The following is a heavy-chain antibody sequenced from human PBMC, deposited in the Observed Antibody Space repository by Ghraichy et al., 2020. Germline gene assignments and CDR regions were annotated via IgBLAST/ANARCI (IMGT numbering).Heavy chain of an antibody. CDR2: VYYRGCT. CDR3: ARRSLRCAIGWFDP. CDR1: GDSISSDSHI. Sequence: SETLSLTCSVSGDSISSDSHIWGWIRQPPGKGLEWLGSVYYRGCTYYNPSLMGRVTLFVDTSENQFSLSLRSVTAADTAIYYCARRSLRCAIGWFDPWGHGTLVTVSS. V-gene: IGHV4-39*01. J-gene: IGHJ5*02. D-gene: IGHD4-17*01.